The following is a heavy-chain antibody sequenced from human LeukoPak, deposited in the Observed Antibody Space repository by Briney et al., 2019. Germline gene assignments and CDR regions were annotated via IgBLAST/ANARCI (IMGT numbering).Heavy chain of an antibody. J-gene: IGHJ5*02. CDR3: ARGLFIPSILDSNNWFDP. CDR1: AGSISSFY. V-gene: IGHV4-59*12. Sequence: PSETLSLTCTVSAGSISSFYLSWIRQPPGKGLEWIGYIFHSGSTNYNPSLKSRVTISVDTSKNQFSLKLSSVTAADTAVYYCARGLFIPSILDSNNWFDPWGQGTLVTVSS. D-gene: IGHD3-9*01. CDR2: IFHSGST.